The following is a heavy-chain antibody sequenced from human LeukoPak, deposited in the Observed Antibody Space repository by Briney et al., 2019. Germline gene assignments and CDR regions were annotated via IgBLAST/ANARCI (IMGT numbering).Heavy chain of an antibody. CDR2: INHSGST. J-gene: IGHJ4*02. CDR1: GGSFSGYY. D-gene: IGHD2-8*01. Sequence: SETLSLTCAVYGGSFSGYYWSWIRQPPGKGLEWIGEINHSGSTHYNPSLKSRVTISVDTSKNQFSLKLSSVTAADTAVYYCASGVRNDLNFDYWGQGTLVTVSS. V-gene: IGHV4-34*01. CDR3: ASGVRNDLNFDY.